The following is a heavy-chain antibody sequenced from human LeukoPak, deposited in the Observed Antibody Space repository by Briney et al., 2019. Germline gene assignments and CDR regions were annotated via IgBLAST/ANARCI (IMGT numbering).Heavy chain of an antibody. CDR2: ISYDGSNK. V-gene: IGHV3-30-3*01. Sequence: GGSLRLSCAASGFTFSSYAMHWVRQAPGKGLEWVAVISYDGSNKYYADSVKGRFTISRDNSKNILYLQMNSLTAEDTAVYWCAKDPINWGSIYFDCWGQGTLVTVSS. CDR1: GFTFSSYA. CDR3: AKDPINWGSIYFDC. D-gene: IGHD7-27*01. J-gene: IGHJ4*02.